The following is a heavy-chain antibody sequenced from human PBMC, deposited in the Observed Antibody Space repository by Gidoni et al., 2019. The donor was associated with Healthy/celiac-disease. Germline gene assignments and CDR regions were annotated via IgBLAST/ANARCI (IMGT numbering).Heavy chain of an antibody. Sequence: QVQLVQSGAAVKKPGASVKVSCKVSGYTLTELSMHWVRQAPGKGLEWMGGFDPEDGETIYAQKFQGRVTMTEDTSTDTAYMELSSLRSEDTAVYYCATRGIVVVTAIPYYYYGMDVWGQGTTVTVSS. J-gene: IGHJ6*02. V-gene: IGHV1-24*01. CDR3: ATRGIVVVTAIPYYYYGMDV. D-gene: IGHD2-21*02. CDR2: FDPEDGET. CDR1: GYTLTELS.